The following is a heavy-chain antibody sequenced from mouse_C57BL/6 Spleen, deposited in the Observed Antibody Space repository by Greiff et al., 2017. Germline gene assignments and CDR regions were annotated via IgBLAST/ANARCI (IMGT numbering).Heavy chain of an antibody. CDR1: GFTFSSYT. CDR3: ASIYYDYDDGYWYFDV. Sequence: DVQLVESGGGLVKPGGSLKLSCAASGFTFSSYTMSWVRQTPEKRLEWVATISGGGGNTYYPDSVKGRFTISRDNAKNTLYLQMSSLRSEDTALYYCASIYYDYDDGYWYFDVWGTGTTVTVSS. J-gene: IGHJ1*03. V-gene: IGHV5-9*01. D-gene: IGHD2-4*01. CDR2: ISGGGGNT.